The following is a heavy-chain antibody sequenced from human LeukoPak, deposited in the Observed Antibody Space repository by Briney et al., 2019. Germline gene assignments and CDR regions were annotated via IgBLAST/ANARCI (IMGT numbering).Heavy chain of an antibody. J-gene: IGHJ4*02. CDR1: DGSISNHY. Sequence: SETLSLTCTVSDGSISNHYWSWIRQPPGKGLEWIGYIYYSGSTYYNPSLKSRVTISVDTSKNQFSLKLSSVTAADTAVYYCAKYRPGINTATYYFDYWGQGTLVTVSS. CDR2: IYYSGST. D-gene: IGHD5-18*01. CDR3: AKYRPGINTATYYFDY. V-gene: IGHV4-59*06.